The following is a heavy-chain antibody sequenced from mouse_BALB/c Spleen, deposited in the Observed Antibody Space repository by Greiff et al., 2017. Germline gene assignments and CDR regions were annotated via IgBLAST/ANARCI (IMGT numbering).Heavy chain of an antibody. V-gene: IGHV2-6-7*01. J-gene: IGHJ2*01. D-gene: IGHD1-2*01. CDR1: GFSLTGYG. CDR3: ARESNSLLRLRGFDY. Sequence: QVQLKESGPGLVAPSQSLSITCTVSGFSLTGYGVNWVRQPPGKGLEWLGMIWGDGSTDYNSALKSRLSISKDNSKSQVFLKMNSLQTDDTARYYCARESNSLLRLRGFDYWGQGTTLTVSS. CDR2: IWGDGST.